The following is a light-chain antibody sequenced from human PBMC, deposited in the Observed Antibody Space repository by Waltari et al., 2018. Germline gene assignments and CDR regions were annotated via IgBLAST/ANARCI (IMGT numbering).Light chain of an antibody. V-gene: IGKV1-6*01. J-gene: IGKJ4*01. CDR1: QGIRTD. CDR2: DVR. CDR3: LQDYNFPLV. Sequence: AVQMTQPPSSLSASVGDTVTIPCRASQGIRTDLGWYQQKAGKAPKLLISDVRRLQTGVPSRFSGSGSGTDFTLTISSLQPEDFATYYCLQDYNFPLVFGGGTKVELK.